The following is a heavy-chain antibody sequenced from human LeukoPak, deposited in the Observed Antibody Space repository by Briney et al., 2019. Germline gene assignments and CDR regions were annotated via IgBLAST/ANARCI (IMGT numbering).Heavy chain of an antibody. CDR3: ARDRYYYDSSGYYRHFDY. CDR1: GGSISSYY. D-gene: IGHD3-22*01. V-gene: IGHV4-59*01. CDR2: IYYSGST. J-gene: IGHJ4*02. Sequence: PSETLSLTCTVSGGSISSYYWSWIRQPPGKGLEWIGYIYYSGSTNYNPSLKSRVTISVDMSKNQFSLKLSSVTAADTAVYYCARDRYYYDSSGYYRHFDYWGQGTLVTVSS.